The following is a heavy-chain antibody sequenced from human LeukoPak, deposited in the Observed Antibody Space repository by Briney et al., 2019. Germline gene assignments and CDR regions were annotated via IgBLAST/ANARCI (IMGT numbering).Heavy chain of an antibody. Sequence: SETLSLTCTVSGGSISSYYWSWIRQPAGRGLEWIGRIQSSGSTNYNPSLKSRVTMSVDASKNQFSLKLSSVAAADTAVYYCASQTYYYDSSGSNAFDIWGQGTMVTVSS. CDR3: ASQTYYYDSSGSNAFDI. CDR2: IQSSGST. J-gene: IGHJ3*02. D-gene: IGHD3-22*01. CDR1: GGSISSYY. V-gene: IGHV4-4*07.